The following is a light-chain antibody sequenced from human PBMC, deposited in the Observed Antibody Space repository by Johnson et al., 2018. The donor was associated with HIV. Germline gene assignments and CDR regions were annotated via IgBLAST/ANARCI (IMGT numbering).Light chain of an antibody. CDR3: GTWDSSPREYV. J-gene: IGLJ1*01. Sequence: QSVLTQPPSVSAAPGQKVTISCSGSSSNIGNNDVSWYQQLPGTAPKLLIYDNNKRPSGIPDRFSGSKSGTSATLGITGLQTGDEADYYCGTWDSSPREYVFGTGTKVTVL. CDR1: SSNIGNND. CDR2: DNN. V-gene: IGLV1-51*01.